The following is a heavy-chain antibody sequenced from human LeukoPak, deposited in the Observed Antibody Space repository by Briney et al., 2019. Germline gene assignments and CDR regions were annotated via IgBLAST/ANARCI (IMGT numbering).Heavy chain of an antibody. CDR3: AKVQRVWFGELLFAPFDY. J-gene: IGHJ4*02. CDR1: GFTFSSYG. Sequence: PGGSLRLSCAASGFTFSSYGMHWVRQAPGKGLEWVAVISYDGSNKYYADSVKGRFTISRDNSKNTLYLQMNSLRAEDTAVYYCAKVQRVWFGELLFAPFDYWGQGTLVTVS. V-gene: IGHV3-30*18. D-gene: IGHD3-10*01. CDR2: ISYDGSNK.